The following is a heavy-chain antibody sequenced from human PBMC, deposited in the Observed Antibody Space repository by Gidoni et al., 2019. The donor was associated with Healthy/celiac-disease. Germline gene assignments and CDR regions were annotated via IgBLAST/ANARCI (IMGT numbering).Heavy chain of an antibody. V-gene: IGHV4-30-4*01. Sequence: QVQLQESGPGLVKPSQTLSLTCTVPGGSISSGDYYWSWIRQPPGKGLEWIGYIYYSGSTYYNPSLKSRVTISVDTSKNQFSLKLSSVTAADTAVYYCARGGGYCSGGSCYSDYWYFDLWGRGTLVTVSS. CDR3: ARGGGYCSGGSCYSDYWYFDL. D-gene: IGHD2-15*01. CDR2: IYYSGST. CDR1: GGSISSGDYY. J-gene: IGHJ2*01.